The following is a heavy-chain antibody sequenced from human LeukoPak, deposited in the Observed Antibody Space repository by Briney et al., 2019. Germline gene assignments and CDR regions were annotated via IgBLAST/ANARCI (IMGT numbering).Heavy chain of an antibody. CDR3: ARDSQGLVFITTIDY. CDR2: IWFDGTSK. CDR1: GFTFTTYG. J-gene: IGHJ4*02. V-gene: IGHV3-33*01. D-gene: IGHD3-22*01. Sequence: PGGSLRLSCAASGFTFTTYGMHWVRQAPGKGLEWVAVIWFDGTSKYYAESVKGRFTISRDNSKKMLYLQMNSLRAEDTAVYYCARDSQGLVFITTIDYWGQGTLVTVSS.